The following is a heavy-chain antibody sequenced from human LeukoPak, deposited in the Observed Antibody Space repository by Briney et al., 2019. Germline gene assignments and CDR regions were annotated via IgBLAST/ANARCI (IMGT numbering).Heavy chain of an antibody. CDR3: ARQYGGSPFDY. D-gene: IGHD1-26*01. CDR2: IYYSGST. V-gene: IGHV4-39*01. J-gene: IGHJ4*02. Sequence: SETLSLTCTVSGGSISSSSYYWGWIRQPPGKGLEWIGSIYYSGSTYYNPSLKSRVTISVDTSKNQFSLKLSSVTAADTAVYYCARQYGGSPFDYWGQGTLVTVSS. CDR1: GGSISSSSYY.